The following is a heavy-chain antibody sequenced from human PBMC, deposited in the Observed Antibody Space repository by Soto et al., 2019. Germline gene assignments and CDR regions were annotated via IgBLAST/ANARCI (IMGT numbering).Heavy chain of an antibody. V-gene: IGHV1-18*01. Sequence: ASVKVSCKASGYTFTSYGISWVRQAPGQGLEWMGWISAYNGNTNYAQKLQGRVTMTTDTSTSTAYMELRSLRSEDTAVYYCASYDSSVFPTLGAFDIWGQGTMVTVSS. CDR3: ASYDSSVFPTLGAFDI. CDR1: GYTFTSYG. CDR2: ISAYNGNT. D-gene: IGHD3-22*01. J-gene: IGHJ3*02.